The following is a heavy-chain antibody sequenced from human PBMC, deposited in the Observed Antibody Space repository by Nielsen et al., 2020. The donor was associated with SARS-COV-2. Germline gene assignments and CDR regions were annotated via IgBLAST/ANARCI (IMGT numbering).Heavy chain of an antibody. Sequence: SETLSLTCAVSGGSVSSNDWCTWVRQPPRKGLEWIGEVSHSGSTNYSPSLPSRVTLSMDKSRRQFSLRLASVSAADTAVYFCARGHLVVVPSPILGLGPIFYYFCLDVWGKGTTVIVSS. CDR3: ARGHLVVVPSPILGLGPIFYYFCLDV. D-gene: IGHD2-2*02. J-gene: IGHJ6*03. CDR2: VSHSGST. V-gene: IGHV4-4*02. CDR1: GGSVSSNDW.